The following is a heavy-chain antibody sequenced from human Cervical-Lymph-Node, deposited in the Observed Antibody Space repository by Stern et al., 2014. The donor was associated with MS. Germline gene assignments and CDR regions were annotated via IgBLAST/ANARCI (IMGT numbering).Heavy chain of an antibody. Sequence: VQLEESGAEVKKPGASVKVSCKASGYFFTSYGISWVRQAPGQGLEWMGWISAGNGDTNYAQNVQGRVTMTTDTSTNTAYMELSSLRSDDTALYYCARDSLIRTFGVEEGMDVWGQGTTVTVSS. CDR2: ISAGNGDT. V-gene: IGHV1-18*01. CDR1: GYFFTSYG. D-gene: IGHD3-3*01. CDR3: ARDSLIRTFGVEEGMDV. J-gene: IGHJ6*02.